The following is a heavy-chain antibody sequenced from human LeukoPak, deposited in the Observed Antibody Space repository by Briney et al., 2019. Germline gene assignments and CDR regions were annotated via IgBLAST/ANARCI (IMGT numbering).Heavy chain of an antibody. CDR1: GFTFSNHA. CDR3: AKNVVVKRYIDY. Sequence: GGSLRLSCAASGFTFSNHAMSCVRQTPGKGLQWVSVISGSGRTTEYADSVKGRFTISRDNSKNTLSLQMNSLRVEDTAIYYCAKNVVVKRYIDYWGQGTLVTVSS. J-gene: IGHJ4*02. V-gene: IGHV3-23*01. D-gene: IGHD2-15*01. CDR2: ISGSGRTT.